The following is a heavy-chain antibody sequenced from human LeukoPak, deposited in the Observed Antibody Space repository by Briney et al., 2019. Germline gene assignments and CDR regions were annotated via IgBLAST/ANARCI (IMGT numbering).Heavy chain of an antibody. D-gene: IGHD3-22*01. CDR3: ARGAGVAFYDSSGPRDY. CDR2: IYYSGST. CDR1: GVSMSSGAFY. V-gene: IGHV4-31*03. Sequence: PSETLSLTCTVSGVSMSSGAFYWSWIRQHPGKGLEWIGNIYYSGSTYYNPSLKSRVTISVDTSKNQFSLKLSSVTAADTAVYYCARGAGVAFYDSSGPRDYWGQGTLVTVSS. J-gene: IGHJ4*02.